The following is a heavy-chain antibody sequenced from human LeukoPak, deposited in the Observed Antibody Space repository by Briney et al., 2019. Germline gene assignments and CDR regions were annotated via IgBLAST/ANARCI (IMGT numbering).Heavy chain of an antibody. J-gene: IGHJ4*02. CDR3: ARGRPAVTSYFDY. V-gene: IGHV4-38-2*02. Sequence: SETLSLTCTVSGYSISSGFYWGWIRQPPGKGLEWIGNVYHGGSSYYNPSLKSRVTISVDTSKNQFSLKLSSVTAADTAVYYCARGRPAVTSYFDYWGQGTLVTVSS. D-gene: IGHD4-17*01. CDR1: GYSISSGFY. CDR2: VYHGGSS.